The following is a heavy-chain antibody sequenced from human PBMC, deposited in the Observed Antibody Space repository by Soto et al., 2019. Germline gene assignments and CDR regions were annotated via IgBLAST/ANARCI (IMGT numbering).Heavy chain of an antibody. CDR1: GGSISSGGYY. CDR2: IYYSGST. CDR3: ARLIGYYYDSSGYYYFDY. V-gene: IGHV4-31*03. J-gene: IGHJ4*02. Sequence: SETLSLTCTVSGGSISSGGYYWSWIRQHPGKGLEWIGYIYYSGSTYYNPSLKSRVTISVDTSKNQFSLKLSSVTAADTALYYCARLIGYYYDSSGYYYFDYWGQGTLVTVSS. D-gene: IGHD3-22*01.